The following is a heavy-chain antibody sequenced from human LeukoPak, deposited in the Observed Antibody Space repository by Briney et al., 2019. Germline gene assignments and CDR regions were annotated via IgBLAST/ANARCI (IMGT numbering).Heavy chain of an antibody. V-gene: IGHV1-2*02. CDR2: INPNSGGT. J-gene: IGHJ6*02. CDR1: GYTFTGYY. D-gene: IGHD6-19*01. Sequence: GASVKVSCTASGYTFTGYYMHWVRQAPGQGLEWMGWINPNSGGTNYAQKFQGRVTMTRDTSISTAYMELSRLRSDDTAVYFCARDGEQWLVKDDSRGGYYYYGMDVWGQGTTVTVSS. CDR3: ARDGEQWLVKDDSRGGYYYYGMDV.